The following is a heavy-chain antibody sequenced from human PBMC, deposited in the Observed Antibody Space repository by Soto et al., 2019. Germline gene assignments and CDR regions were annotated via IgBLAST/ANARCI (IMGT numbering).Heavy chain of an antibody. V-gene: IGHV3-74*02. D-gene: IGHD3-10*01. J-gene: IGHJ1*01. Sequence: EEQLVESGGGLVQPGGSLRLSCVVSGFTFAKHWMHWVRQAPGKGLVWVARIETDWTTQTYADSVEGRFTISRDNAKNTLYLHMNSLRAEDTAVYYCGRQAALWEKVDFRGHGTPVTVSP. CDR2: IETDWTTQ. CDR1: GFTFAKHW. CDR3: GRQAALWEKVDF.